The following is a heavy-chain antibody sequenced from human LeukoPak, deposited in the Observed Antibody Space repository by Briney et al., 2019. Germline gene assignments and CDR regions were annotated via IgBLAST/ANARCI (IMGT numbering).Heavy chain of an antibody. J-gene: IGHJ6*03. Sequence: PGGSLRLSCAASGFTFSSYGMHWVRQAPGKGLEWVSSISSSSSYIYYADSVKGRFTISRDNAKNSLYLQMNSLRAEDTAVYYCVREALGSDFWSGSVSSNYMDVWGKGTTVTVSS. CDR2: ISSSSSYI. CDR1: GFTFSSYG. V-gene: IGHV3-21*01. D-gene: IGHD3-3*01. CDR3: VREALGSDFWSGSVSSNYMDV.